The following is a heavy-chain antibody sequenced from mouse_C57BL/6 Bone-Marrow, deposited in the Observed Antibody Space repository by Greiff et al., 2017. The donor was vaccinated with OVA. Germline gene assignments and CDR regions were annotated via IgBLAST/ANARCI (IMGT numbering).Heavy chain of an antibody. Sequence: EVMLVESGGGLVKPGGSLKLSCAASGFTFSSYAMSWVRQTPEKRLEWVATISDGGSYTYYPDNVKGRFTISRDNAKNNLYLQMSHLKSEDTAMYYCARDRWVYYFDYWGQGTTLTVSS. J-gene: IGHJ2*01. D-gene: IGHD4-1*01. CDR1: GFTFSSYA. CDR3: ARDRWVYYFDY. V-gene: IGHV5-4*01. CDR2: ISDGGSYT.